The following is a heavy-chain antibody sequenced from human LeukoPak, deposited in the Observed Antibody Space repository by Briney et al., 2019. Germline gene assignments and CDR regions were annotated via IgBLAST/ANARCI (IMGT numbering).Heavy chain of an antibody. D-gene: IGHD2-8*02. CDR2: ISASGARI. V-gene: IGHV3-23*01. CDR3: ATYRQVLLPFES. CDR1: GFTFSTYA. Sequence: GESLRLSCAASGFTFSTYAMTWVRQAPGKGLEWVSAISASGARIYYADSVKGQFTISRDNSKNTLYLQMNSLRAEDTAIYYCATYRQVLLPFESWGQGTLVTVSS. J-gene: IGHJ4*02.